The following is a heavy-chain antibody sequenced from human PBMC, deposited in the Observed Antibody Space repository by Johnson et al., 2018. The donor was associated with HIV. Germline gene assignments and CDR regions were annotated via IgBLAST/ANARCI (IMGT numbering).Heavy chain of an antibody. V-gene: IGHV3-23*04. J-gene: IGHJ3*02. CDR2: IGGSGGTT. CDR3: AKEPNWNYVGYAFDI. D-gene: IGHD1-7*01. CDR1: GFTFVDYG. Sequence: VQLVESGGGVVRPGGSLRLSCAASGFTFVDYGMSWVRQTPGRGLEWVSVIGGSGGTTYYADSVKGRFTISRDNSKNTLYLQMNSLRTEDTALYYCAKEPNWNYVGYAFDIWGQGTMVTVSS.